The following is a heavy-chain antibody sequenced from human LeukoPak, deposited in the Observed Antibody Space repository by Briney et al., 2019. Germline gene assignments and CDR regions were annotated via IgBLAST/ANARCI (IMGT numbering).Heavy chain of an antibody. V-gene: IGHV4-34*01. CDR1: GGSFSGYY. CDR2: INHSGST. J-gene: IGHJ5*02. Sequence: SETLSPTCAVYGGSFSGYYWSWIRQPPGKGLEWIGEINHSGSTNYNPSLKSRVTISVDTSKNQFSLKLSSVTAADTAVYYCARGRYYGSGSYYNARPSYNWFDPWGQGTLVTVSS. CDR3: ARGRYYGSGSYYNARPSYNWFDP. D-gene: IGHD3-10*01.